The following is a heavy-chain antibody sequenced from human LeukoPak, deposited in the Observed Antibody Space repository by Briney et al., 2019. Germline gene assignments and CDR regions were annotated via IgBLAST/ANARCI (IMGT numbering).Heavy chain of an antibody. CDR3: AAHFWSGHYDY. CDR1: GYTFTSYY. J-gene: IGHJ4*02. V-gene: IGHV1-46*03. D-gene: IGHD3-3*02. CDR2: INPSGGST. Sequence: ASVKVSRKASGYTFTSYYMHWVRQAPGQGLEWMGIINPSGGSTSYAQKFQGRVTMTRDTSTSTVYMELSSLRSEDTAVYYCAAHFWSGHYDYWGQGTLVTVSS.